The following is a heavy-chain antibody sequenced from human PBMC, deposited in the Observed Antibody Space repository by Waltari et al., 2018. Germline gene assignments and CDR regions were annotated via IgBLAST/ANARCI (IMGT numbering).Heavy chain of an antibody. CDR2: IWFDGGQT. D-gene: IGHD3-10*02. CDR3: AKDAVGNTYVDH. V-gene: IGHV3-33*03. J-gene: IGHJ4*02. CDR1: GLSISSYG. Sequence: QAQLVESGGGVVQPGMSLRLSCTGTGLSISSYGMHWVRQAPGKGLGWVALIWFDGGQTYYADSVRGRFTISRDKSKNTLYLDMNSLKLNDTAIYYCAKDAVGNTYVDHWGQGTLVTVAS.